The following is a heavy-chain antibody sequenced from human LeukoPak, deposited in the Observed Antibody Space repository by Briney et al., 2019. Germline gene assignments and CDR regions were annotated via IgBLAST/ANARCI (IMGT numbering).Heavy chain of an antibody. J-gene: IGHJ4*02. D-gene: IGHD3-22*01. CDR1: GFTFRSYW. Sequence: GGSLRLSCAASGFTFRSYWMHWVRQAPGKGLVWVSRINSVGSSTSYADSVKGRFTISRDNAKNTLYLQMNSLRAEDTAVYYCARDIVVVDSYYFDYWGQGTLVTVSS. V-gene: IGHV3-74*01. CDR2: INSVGSST. CDR3: ARDIVVVDSYYFDY.